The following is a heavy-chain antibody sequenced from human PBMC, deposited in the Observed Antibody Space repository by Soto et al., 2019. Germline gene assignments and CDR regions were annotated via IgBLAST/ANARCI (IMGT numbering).Heavy chain of an antibody. D-gene: IGHD3-9*01. J-gene: IGHJ4*02. CDR2: IYYSGST. CDR3: ARGTYFDYDILTGYYNAPAYYFDY. V-gene: IGHV4-39*07. Sequence: PSETLSLTCTVSGGSISSSSYYWGWIRQPPGKGLEWIGSIYYSGSTNYNPSLKSRVTISVDTSKNQFSLKLSSVTAADTAVYYCARGTYFDYDILTGYYNAPAYYFDYWGQGTLVTVSS. CDR1: GGSISSSSYY.